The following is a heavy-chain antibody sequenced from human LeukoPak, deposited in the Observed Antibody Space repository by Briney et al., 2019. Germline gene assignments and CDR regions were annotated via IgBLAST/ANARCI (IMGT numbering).Heavy chain of an antibody. D-gene: IGHD3-22*01. J-gene: IGHJ4*02. Sequence: GGSLRLSCAASGFTFSSYAMSWVRQAPGKGLVWVSRINSDGSLTNYADFVKGRFTISRDNAKNTLYLQMNSLRAEDTAVYYCARDTTKYYYDMWGQGTLVTVSS. CDR1: GFTFSSYA. CDR3: ARDTTKYYYDM. V-gene: IGHV3-74*01. CDR2: INSDGSLT.